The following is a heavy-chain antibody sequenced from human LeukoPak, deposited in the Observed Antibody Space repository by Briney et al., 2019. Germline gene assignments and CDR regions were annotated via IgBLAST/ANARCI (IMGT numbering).Heavy chain of an antibody. CDR2: IYSGGST. CDR3: ARDIVVVPAALQMGAFDI. J-gene: IGHJ3*02. Sequence: GGSLRLSCAASGFTVSSNYMSWVRQAPGKGLEWVSVIYSGGSTYYADSVKGRFTISRDNSKNTLYLQMNRLRAEDTAVYYCARDIVVVPAALQMGAFDIWGQGTMVTVSS. D-gene: IGHD2-2*01. V-gene: IGHV3-66*01. CDR1: GFTVSSNY.